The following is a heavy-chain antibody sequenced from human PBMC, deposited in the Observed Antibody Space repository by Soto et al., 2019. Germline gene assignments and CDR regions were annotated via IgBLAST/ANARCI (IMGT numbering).Heavy chain of an antibody. CDR2: ISAYNGNT. J-gene: IGHJ4*02. V-gene: IGHV1-18*01. CDR3: ARDKDIVGVVAATKFDY. CDR1: GYTFTSYG. D-gene: IGHD2-15*01. Sequence: QVQLVQSGAEVKKPGASVKVSCKASGYTFTSYGISWVRQAPGQGLEWMGWISAYNGNTNYAQKLQGRVTMTTDTSTSTAYLELRSLRSDDTAVDYCARDKDIVGVVAATKFDYWGQGTLVTVSS.